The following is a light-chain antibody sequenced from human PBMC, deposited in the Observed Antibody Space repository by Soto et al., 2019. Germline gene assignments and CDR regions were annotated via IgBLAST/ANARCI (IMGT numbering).Light chain of an antibody. Sequence: QSVLTQAACVSGSPGQSITISCTGTRLDVGGYNYVSWYQQQPGKAPKLIIYEVTNRPSGVSDRFSGSKSDDTASLTISGLQTEDEADYYCCSYVSSKTYLFGTGTKV. CDR2: EVT. CDR1: RLDVGGYNY. V-gene: IGLV2-14*03. CDR3: CSYVSSKTYL. J-gene: IGLJ1*01.